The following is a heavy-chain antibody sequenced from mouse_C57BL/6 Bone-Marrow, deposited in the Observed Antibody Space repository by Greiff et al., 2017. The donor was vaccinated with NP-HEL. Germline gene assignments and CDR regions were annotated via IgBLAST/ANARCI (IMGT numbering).Heavy chain of an antibody. CDR2: ILPGSGST. J-gene: IGHJ3*01. CDR3: ARWAPYGNYGWFAY. Sequence: QVTLKVSGAELMKPGASVKLSCKATGYTFTGYWIEWVKQRPGHGLEWIGEILPGSGSTNYNEKFKGKATFTADTSSNTAYMQLSSLTTEDSAIYYCARWAPYGNYGWFAYWGQGTLVTVSA. D-gene: IGHD2-1*01. CDR1: GYTFTGYW. V-gene: IGHV1-9*01.